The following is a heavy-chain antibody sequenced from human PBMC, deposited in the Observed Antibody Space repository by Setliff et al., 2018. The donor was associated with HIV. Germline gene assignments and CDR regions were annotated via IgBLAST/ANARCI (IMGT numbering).Heavy chain of an antibody. CDR1: GFTFTNAW. CDR2: IKSKTDGETE. D-gene: IGHD4-4*01. Sequence: GGSLRLSCAASGFTFTNAWMSWVRQAPGKGLEWVGRIKSKTDGETEDYTAPVKGRFTISRDDSKNTLYLQMDSLKTEDTAVYYCTRHSTDPWSLLDYWGQGTLVTVSS. J-gene: IGHJ4*02. V-gene: IGHV3-15*01. CDR3: TRHSTDPWSLLDY.